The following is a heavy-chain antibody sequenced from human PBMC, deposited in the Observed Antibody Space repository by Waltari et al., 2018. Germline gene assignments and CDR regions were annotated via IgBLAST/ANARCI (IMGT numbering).Heavy chain of an antibody. CDR3: AKDLSVVVPAAIMFPPLSISGAFDI. J-gene: IGHJ3*02. Sequence: EVQLVESGGGLVQPGGSLRLSCAASGFTFSSYAMSWVRQAPGKGLEWVSAISGSGGGGSTYCADSVKGRFTISRDNSKNTLYLQMNSLRAEDTAVYYCAKDLSVVVPAAIMFPPLSISGAFDIWGQGTMVTVSS. CDR2: ISGSGGGGST. D-gene: IGHD2-2*02. CDR1: GFTFSSYA. V-gene: IGHV3-23*04.